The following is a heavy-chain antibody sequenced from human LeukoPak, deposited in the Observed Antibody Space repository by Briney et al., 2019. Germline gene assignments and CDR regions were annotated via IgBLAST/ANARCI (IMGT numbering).Heavy chain of an antibody. J-gene: IGHJ4*02. D-gene: IGHD3-22*01. CDR3: AKGKDYYYSRGPNSH. CDR2: ISSNGSTI. CDR1: GFTFSSYE. Sequence: PGGSLRLSCAASGFTFSSYEMNWVRQAPGKGLEWVSYISSNGSTIYYADSVKGRFTISRDNAKNTLYLQMNSLRAEDTAVYYCAKGKDYYYSRGPNSHWGQGTLVNVSP. V-gene: IGHV3-48*03.